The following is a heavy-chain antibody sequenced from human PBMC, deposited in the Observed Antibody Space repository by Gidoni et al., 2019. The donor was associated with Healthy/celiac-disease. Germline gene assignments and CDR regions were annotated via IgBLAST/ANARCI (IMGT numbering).Heavy chain of an antibody. CDR3: ARVGTVVTPGYYGMDV. CDR1: GGSVSSGSYY. CDR2: IYYRGST. D-gene: IGHD2-21*02. V-gene: IGHV4-61*01. Sequence: QVQLQESGPGLVKPSETLSLTCTVSGGSVSSGSYYWSWIRQPPGKGLEWIGYIYYRGSTNYNPSLKSRVTISVDTSKNQFSLKLSSVTAADTAVYYGARVGTVVTPGYYGMDVWGQGTTVTVSS. J-gene: IGHJ6*02.